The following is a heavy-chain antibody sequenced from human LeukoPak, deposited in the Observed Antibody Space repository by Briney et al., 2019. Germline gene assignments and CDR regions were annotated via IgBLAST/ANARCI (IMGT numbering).Heavy chain of an antibody. J-gene: IGHJ4*02. CDR3: AKDQPTDGYNSI. CDR1: GFIFSNYA. D-gene: IGHD5-24*01. CDR2: IHDRN. Sequence: AGGSLRLSCEASGFIFSNYAMSWLRQAPGKGLEWVSTIHDRNYYADSVKGRFTISGDNSRSTLYLQMDSLRAEDTAVYYYAKDQPTDGYNSIWGRGTLVTVSS. V-gene: IGHV3-23*01.